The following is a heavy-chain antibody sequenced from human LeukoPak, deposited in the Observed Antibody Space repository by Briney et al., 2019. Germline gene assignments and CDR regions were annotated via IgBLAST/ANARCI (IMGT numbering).Heavy chain of an antibody. J-gene: IGHJ6*02. Sequence: GGSLRLSCVASGFPFSDYYMRWIRQAPGKGLEWVAYISSSGSNTYYADSVKGRFTISRDNAKNSLYLQMNSLRAEDTAVYYCARGFDCSSTSCSCMDVWGPGTTVTVSS. V-gene: IGHV3-11*01. CDR2: ISSSGSNT. D-gene: IGHD2-2*01. CDR1: GFPFSDYY. CDR3: ARGFDCSSTSCSCMDV.